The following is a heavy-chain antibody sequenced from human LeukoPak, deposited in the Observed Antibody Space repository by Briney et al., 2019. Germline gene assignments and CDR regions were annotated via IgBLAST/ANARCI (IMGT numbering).Heavy chain of an antibody. Sequence: GGSLRLSCAASGFTFSSYAMHWVRQAPGKGLEGVAVISYDGSNKYYPDSVKGRFTISRDNSKNTLYLQMNSLRAEDTAVYYCARDSQARYFEGGAFDIWGQGTMVTVSS. CDR1: GFTFSSYA. V-gene: IGHV3-30*04. D-gene: IGHD3-9*01. J-gene: IGHJ3*02. CDR3: ARDSQARYFEGGAFDI. CDR2: ISYDGSNK.